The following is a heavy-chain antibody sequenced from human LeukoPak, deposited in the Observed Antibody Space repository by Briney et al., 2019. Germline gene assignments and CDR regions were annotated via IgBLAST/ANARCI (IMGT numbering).Heavy chain of an antibody. V-gene: IGHV3-21*01. D-gene: IGHD6-6*01. CDR1: GFTFSSYS. CDR3: ARVGGWGVAAHPTAGYGYMDV. J-gene: IGHJ6*03. Sequence: GGSLRLSCAASGFTFSSYSMNWVRQAPGKGLEWVSFISSRSSYIYYADSVKGRFTISRDNAKNSLYLQMNSLRAEDTAVYYCARVGGWGVAAHPTAGYGYMDVWGKGTTVTVSS. CDR2: ISSRSSYI.